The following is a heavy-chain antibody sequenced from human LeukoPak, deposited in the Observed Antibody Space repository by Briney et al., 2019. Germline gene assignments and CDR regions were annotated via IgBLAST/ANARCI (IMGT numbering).Heavy chain of an antibody. CDR2: INHDGSEK. CDR3: ARSPATGTTDF. J-gene: IGHJ4*02. CDR1: GFTFSDYW. D-gene: IGHD1-7*01. V-gene: IGHV3-7*01. Sequence: GGSLRLSCAVSGFTFSDYWMSWVRQPPGKGLEWVANINHDGSEKYYVDSVMGRFTISRDNAKNSLYLQMNSLSVEDTAVYLCARSPATGTTDFWGQGTLVTVSS.